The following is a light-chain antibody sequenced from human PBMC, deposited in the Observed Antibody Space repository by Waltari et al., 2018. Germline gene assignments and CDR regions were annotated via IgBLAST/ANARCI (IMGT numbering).Light chain of an antibody. CDR2: AAS. V-gene: IGKV1-39*01. J-gene: IGKJ2*01. CDR3: QQSYSTPYT. Sequence: DIQMTQSPSSLSASVGDRVTITCRASQSFSSYLNWYQQKPGKAPKLLSYAASSLQSGVPSRFSGSGSGTDFTLTISSLQPEDFATYYCQQSYSTPYTFGQGTKLEIK. CDR1: QSFSSY.